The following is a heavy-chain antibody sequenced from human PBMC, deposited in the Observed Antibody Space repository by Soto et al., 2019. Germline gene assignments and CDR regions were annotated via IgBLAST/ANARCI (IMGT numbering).Heavy chain of an antibody. J-gene: IGHJ5*02. CDR2: ISGSGTNT. CDR3: AKDSGTDILTGYSINWFDP. Sequence: GGSLRLSCVVSGFSFSTYAMSWVRQAPGKGLEGVSAISGSGTNTYYADSVKGRFTISKDNSKNTLFLQMNSLRAEDTAIYYCAKDSGTDILTGYSINWFDPWGQGTLVTVSS. CDR1: GFSFSTYA. V-gene: IGHV3-23*01. D-gene: IGHD3-9*01.